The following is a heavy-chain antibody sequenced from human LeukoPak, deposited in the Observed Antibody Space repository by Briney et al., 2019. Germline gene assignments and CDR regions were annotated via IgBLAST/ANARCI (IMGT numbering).Heavy chain of an antibody. J-gene: IGHJ4*02. CDR2: ISISSTSI. Sequence: GGSLRLSCVTSGFTLSRYSMNWVRQAPGKGLEWISSISISSTSIYYADSVKGRFTISRDNSKNTLYLQMNSLRAEDTAVYYCARTYYDFWSGYSDYYFDYWGQGTLVTVSS. CDR1: GFTLSRYS. V-gene: IGHV3-21*01. D-gene: IGHD3-3*01. CDR3: ARTYYDFWSGYSDYYFDY.